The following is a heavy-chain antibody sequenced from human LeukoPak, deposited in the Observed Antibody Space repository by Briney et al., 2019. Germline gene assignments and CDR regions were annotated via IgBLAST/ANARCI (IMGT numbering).Heavy chain of an antibody. CDR1: GFTFSSYG. V-gene: IGHV3-30*18. CDR2: ISYDGNNK. Sequence: GGSLRLSCAASGFTFSSYGMHWVRQAPGKGLEWVAVISYDGNNKYYAESVKGRFTISRDKSKNTLYLQMNSLRADDTAVYYCAKDSNSGYDPNYYYGMDVWGQGTTVTVSS. CDR3: AKDSNSGYDPNYYYGMDV. D-gene: IGHD5-12*01. J-gene: IGHJ6*02.